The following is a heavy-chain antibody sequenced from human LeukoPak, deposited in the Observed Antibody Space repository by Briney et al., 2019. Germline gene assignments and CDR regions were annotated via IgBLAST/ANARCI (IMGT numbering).Heavy chain of an antibody. CDR2: ISSSSSYI. J-gene: IGHJ3*02. CDR1: GFPFNAYW. Sequence: GGSLRLSCAASGFPFNAYWMTWVRQAPGKGLEWVSSISSSSSYIYYADSVKGRFTISRDNAKNSLYLQMNSLRAEDTAVYYCARYGGPVTFDIWGQGTMVTVSS. CDR3: ARYGGPVTFDI. V-gene: IGHV3-21*01. D-gene: IGHD3-10*01.